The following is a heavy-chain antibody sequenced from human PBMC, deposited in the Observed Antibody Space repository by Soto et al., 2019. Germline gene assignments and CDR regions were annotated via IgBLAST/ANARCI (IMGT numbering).Heavy chain of an antibody. D-gene: IGHD2-21*01. V-gene: IGHV4-4*02. CDR1: GDSISSAHW. CDR3: ATLPPRIVVTVLPIPT. Sequence: QVYLHQSGPGLVKHSGTLSLTCAVSGDSISSAHWWTWVRQTPGKGLEWIGEVYHSGSTSYNPSLKSRATISVDKSNNQFSLKLTSVTAADTAVYYCATLPPRIVVTVLPIPTWGQGTLVSVSS. CDR2: VYHSGST. J-gene: IGHJ5*02.